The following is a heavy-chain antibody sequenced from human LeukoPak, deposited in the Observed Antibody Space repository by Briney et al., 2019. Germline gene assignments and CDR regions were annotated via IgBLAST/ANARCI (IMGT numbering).Heavy chain of an antibody. J-gene: IGHJ4*02. Sequence: GASVKVSCKASGYTFTSYGISWVRQAPGQGLEWMGWISAYNGNTNYAQKLQGRVTMTTDTSTSTAYMELRSLRSDDTAVYYCARGHYTGGDYVGVDYWGQGTLVTVSS. CDR1: GYTFTSYG. CDR3: ARGHYTGGDYVGVDY. V-gene: IGHV1-18*01. CDR2: ISAYNGNT. D-gene: IGHD4-17*01.